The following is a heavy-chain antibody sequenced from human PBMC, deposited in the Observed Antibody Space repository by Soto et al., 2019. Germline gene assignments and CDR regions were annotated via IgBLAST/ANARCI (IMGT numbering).Heavy chain of an antibody. D-gene: IGHD6-19*01. CDR3: AKPGSGWSRFGDGMDV. J-gene: IGHJ6*02. CDR2: ISYDGSNK. Sequence: QVQLVESGGGVVQPGRSLRLSCAASGFTFSSYGMHWVRQAPGKGLEWVAVISYDGSNKYYADSVKGRFTISRDNSKNTLYLQRNSLRAEDTAVYYCAKPGSGWSRFGDGMDVWGQGTTVTVSS. CDR1: GFTFSSYG. V-gene: IGHV3-30*18.